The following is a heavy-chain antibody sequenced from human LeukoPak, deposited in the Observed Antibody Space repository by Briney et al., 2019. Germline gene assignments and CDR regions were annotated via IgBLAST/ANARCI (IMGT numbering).Heavy chain of an antibody. CDR3: ARAAIGYSAYPEPLDY. D-gene: IGHD5-12*01. CDR2: INPSGGST. V-gene: IGHV1-46*01. Sequence: ASVKVSCKASGYTFTAYYIHLVRQAPGQGLEWMGIINPSGGSTGYAQKFQGRLTMTRDTSTSTVYMELSSLRSEDTAVYFCARAAIGYSAYPEPLDYWGQGTLATVSS. CDR1: GYTFTAYY. J-gene: IGHJ4*02.